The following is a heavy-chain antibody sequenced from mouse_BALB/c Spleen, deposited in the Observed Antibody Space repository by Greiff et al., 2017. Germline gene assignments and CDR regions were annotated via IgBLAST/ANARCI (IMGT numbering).Heavy chain of an antibody. V-gene: IGHV5-6-4*01. CDR2: ISSGGSYT. CDR3: VYGRAMDY. D-gene: IGHD2-1*01. J-gene: IGHJ4*01. Sequence: EVKVVESGGGLVKPGGSLKLSCAASGFTFSSYTMSWVRQTPEKRLEWVATISSGGSYTYYPDSVKGRFTISRDNAKNTLYLQMSSLKSEDTAMYYCVYGRAMDYWGQGTSVTVSS. CDR1: GFTFSSYT.